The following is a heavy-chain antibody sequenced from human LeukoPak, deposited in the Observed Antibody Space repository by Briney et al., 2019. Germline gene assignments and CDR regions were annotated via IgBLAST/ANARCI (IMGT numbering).Heavy chain of an antibody. V-gene: IGHV3-33*01. J-gene: IGHJ4*02. Sequence: PGGSLRLSCAAPGDTFSSYGMHSVRQAPGKGLEWVAVIWYDGSNKYYADSVKGRFTISRDNSKNTLYLQMNSVRAEDTCVYYCARDRGPYSSSWSGDYWGQGTLVTVSS. D-gene: IGHD6-6*01. CDR3: ARDRGPYSSSWSGDY. CDR1: GDTFSSYG. CDR2: IWYDGSNK.